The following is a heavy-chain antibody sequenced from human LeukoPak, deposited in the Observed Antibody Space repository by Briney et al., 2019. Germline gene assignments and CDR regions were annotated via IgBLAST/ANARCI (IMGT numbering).Heavy chain of an antibody. J-gene: IGHJ4*02. Sequence: ASVKVSCKASGYTFTGYYMHWVRQAPGQGLEWMGWINPNSGGTNYAQKFQGRVTMTRDTSISTAYMELSRLRSDDTAVYYCRIAVAGHANFDYWGQGTLVTVSS. V-gene: IGHV1-2*02. D-gene: IGHD6-19*01. CDR1: GYTFTGYY. CDR3: RIAVAGHANFDY. CDR2: INPNSGGT.